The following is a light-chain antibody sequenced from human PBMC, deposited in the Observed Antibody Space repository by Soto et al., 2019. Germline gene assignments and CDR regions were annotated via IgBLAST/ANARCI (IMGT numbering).Light chain of an antibody. V-gene: IGLV1-47*01. Sequence: QSVLTQPPSASGAPGQRVTISCSGSSSNIGRDNVYWYQHLPGTTPKLLNRRSDQRPSGVPDRFSGFKSGTSASLAISGLRSEDEADYYCAAWDDSLSGVVFGGGTKLTVL. CDR3: AAWDDSLSGVV. CDR1: SSNIGRDN. CDR2: RSD. J-gene: IGLJ2*01.